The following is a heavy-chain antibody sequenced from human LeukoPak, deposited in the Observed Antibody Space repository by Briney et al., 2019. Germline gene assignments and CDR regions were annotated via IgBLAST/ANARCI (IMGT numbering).Heavy chain of an antibody. V-gene: IGHV4-30-2*01. J-gene: IGHJ4*02. Sequence: SQTLSLTCTVSGGSISSGGYYWSWIRQPPGKGLEWIGYIYHSGSTYYNPSLKSRVTIPVDRSKNQFSLKLSSVTAADTAVYYCARWGYSSQYYFDYWGQGTLVTVSS. CDR3: ARWGYSSQYYFDY. D-gene: IGHD6-13*01. CDR1: GGSISSGGYY. CDR2: IYHSGST.